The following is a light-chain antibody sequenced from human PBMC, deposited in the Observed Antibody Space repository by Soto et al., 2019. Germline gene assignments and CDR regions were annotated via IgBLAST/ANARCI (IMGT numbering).Light chain of an antibody. CDR3: QQYKHLIT. CDR1: QDISNY. Sequence: DIQMTQSPSSLSASVGDRVTITCQASQDISNYLKWYQQKPGKAPKLLIYDASNLETGVPSRFSGSGSGTDFTFTITSLQPEDIATYYCQQYKHLITFGQGTRLEIK. V-gene: IGKV1-33*01. J-gene: IGKJ5*01. CDR2: DAS.